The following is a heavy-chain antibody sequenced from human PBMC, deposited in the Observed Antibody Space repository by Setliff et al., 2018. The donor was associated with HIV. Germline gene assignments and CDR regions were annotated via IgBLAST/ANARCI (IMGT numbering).Heavy chain of an antibody. J-gene: IGHJ4*02. CDR2: IYTSGST. CDR3: ARDKPYDSSGYRTLYY. D-gene: IGHD3-22*01. V-gene: IGHV4-4*07. Sequence: SETLSLTCTVSGGSISSYYWSWIRQPAGKGLEWIGRIYTSGSTNYNPSLKSRLTLSVDTSKNQFSLKLSSVTAADTAVYYCARDKPYDSSGYRTLYYWGQGTLVTVSS. CDR1: GGSISSYY.